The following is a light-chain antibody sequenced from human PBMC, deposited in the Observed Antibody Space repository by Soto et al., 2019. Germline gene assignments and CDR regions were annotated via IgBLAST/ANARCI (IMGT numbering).Light chain of an antibody. CDR2: AAS. CDR3: QESDTTPWT. Sequence: DIQMTQSPSSLSASVGDRVTITCRASQNIREFLNWYHQKPGSAPKLLISAASTLQSGVPLRFSGSGSGSVFTLTINNLQPEDVGSYICQESDTTPWTFGRGTNLEI. V-gene: IGKV1-39*01. J-gene: IGKJ1*01. CDR1: QNIREF.